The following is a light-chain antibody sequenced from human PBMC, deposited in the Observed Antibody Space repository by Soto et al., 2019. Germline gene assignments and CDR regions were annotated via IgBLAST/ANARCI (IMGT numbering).Light chain of an antibody. J-gene: IGKJ5*01. Sequence: EIVLTQSPATLSLSPGERATLSCRASQIVSSYLAWYQQKPGQAPRLLIYDASNRATGIPARFSGSGSGTDFTLTINSLESEDFAVYYCQQRSSWPLTFGQGTRLEIK. CDR2: DAS. CDR3: QQRSSWPLT. V-gene: IGKV3-11*01. CDR1: QIVSSY.